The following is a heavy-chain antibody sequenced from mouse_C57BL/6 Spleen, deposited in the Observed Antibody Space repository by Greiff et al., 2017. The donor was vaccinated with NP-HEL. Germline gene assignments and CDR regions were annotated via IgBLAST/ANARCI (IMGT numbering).Heavy chain of an antibody. Sequence: EVQLQQSGPELVKPGASVKISCKASGYSFTGYFMNWVMQSHGKSLEWIGRINPYDGDTFYNQKFKGKATLTVDKSSSTAHMELRSLTSEDSAVYYCAREEGITKGYFDVWGTGTTVTVSS. V-gene: IGHV1-20*01. J-gene: IGHJ1*03. CDR3: AREEGITKGYFDV. CDR1: GYSFTGYF. CDR2: INPYDGDT. D-gene: IGHD1-1*01.